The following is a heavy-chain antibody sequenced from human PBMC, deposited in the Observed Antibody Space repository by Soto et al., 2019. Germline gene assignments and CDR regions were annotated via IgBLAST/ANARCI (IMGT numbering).Heavy chain of an antibody. CDR3: ARYLGAVAGDYFDY. V-gene: IGHV4-59*01. J-gene: IGHJ4*02. D-gene: IGHD6-19*01. CDR1: GGSISSYY. Sequence: SETLSLTCTVSGGSISSYYWSWIRQPPGKGLEWIGYIYYSGSTNYNPSLKSRVTISVDTSKNQFSLKLSSVTAADTAVYYCARYLGAVAGDYFDYWGQGTLVTVSS. CDR2: IYYSGST.